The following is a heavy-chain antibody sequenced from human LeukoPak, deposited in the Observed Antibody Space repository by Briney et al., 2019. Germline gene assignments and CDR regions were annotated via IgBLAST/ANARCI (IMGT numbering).Heavy chain of an antibody. CDR3: ARVGYCSSTSCYAGALDY. CDR1: GYSISSGYY. Sequence: SETLSLTCAVSGYSISSGYYWGWIRQPPGQGLEWIGSIYHSGSTYYNPSLKSRVTISVDTSKNQFSLKLSSVTAADTAVYYCARVGYCSSTSCYAGALDYWGRGTLVTVSS. J-gene: IGHJ4*02. CDR2: IYHSGST. V-gene: IGHV4-38-2*01. D-gene: IGHD2-2*03.